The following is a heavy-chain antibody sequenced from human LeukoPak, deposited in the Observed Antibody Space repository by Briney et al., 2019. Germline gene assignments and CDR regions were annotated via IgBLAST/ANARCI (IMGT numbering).Heavy chain of an antibody. Sequence: GGSLRLSCAASGFTFSSVWMSWVRQAPGKGLEWVGGIKSKTDGGTTDYAAPVKGRFSISRDDSKNTLYLQMNSLKTEDTAVYYCTTGRHIVVARIDYWGQGTLVTVSS. CDR1: GFTFSSVW. J-gene: IGHJ4*02. V-gene: IGHV3-15*01. CDR3: TTGRHIVVARIDY. CDR2: IKSKTDGGTT. D-gene: IGHD2-21*01.